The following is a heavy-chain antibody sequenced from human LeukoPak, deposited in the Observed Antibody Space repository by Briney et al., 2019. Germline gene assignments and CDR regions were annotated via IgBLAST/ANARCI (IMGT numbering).Heavy chain of an antibody. CDR1: GFTFSIYA. CDR2: ISSSSSYI. V-gene: IGHV3-21*01. Sequence: GGSLRLSCAASGFTFSIYAMSWVRQAPGKGLEWVSSISSSSSYIYYADSVKGRFTISRDNAKNSLYLQMNSLRAEDTAVYYCARDAVLIGLDYWGQGTLVTVSS. CDR3: ARDAVLIGLDY. J-gene: IGHJ4*02.